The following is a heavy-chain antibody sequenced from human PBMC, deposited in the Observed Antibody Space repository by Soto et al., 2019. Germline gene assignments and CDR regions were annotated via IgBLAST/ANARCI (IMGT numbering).Heavy chain of an antibody. J-gene: IGHJ4*02. CDR1: GYTFTSYG. CDR2: ISAYNGNT. D-gene: IGHD6-13*01. V-gene: IGHV1-18*01. CDR3: AIHRDSRSWFVDYFDY. Sequence: QVQLVQSGAEVKKPGASGKVSCKASGYTFTSYGISWVRQAPGQGLEWMGWISAYNGNTNYAQKLQGRVTMTTDTSTSTAYMDLRSIGSDDTAGYYCAIHRDSRSWFVDYFDYWGQGTLVTVSS.